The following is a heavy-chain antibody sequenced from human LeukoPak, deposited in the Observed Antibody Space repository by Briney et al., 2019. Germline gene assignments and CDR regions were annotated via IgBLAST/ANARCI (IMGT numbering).Heavy chain of an antibody. V-gene: IGHV4-59*08. J-gene: IGHJ5*02. CDR2: IYYSGST. CDR1: GGSISSYY. CDR3: ARNHIAVAGMSGSYNWFDP. D-gene: IGHD6-19*01. Sequence: SETLSLTCTVSGGSISSYYWSWIRQPPGRGLEWIGYIYYSGSTNYNPSLKSRVTISVDTSKNQFSLKLSSVTAADTAVYYCARNHIAVAGMSGSYNWFDPWGQGTLVTVSS.